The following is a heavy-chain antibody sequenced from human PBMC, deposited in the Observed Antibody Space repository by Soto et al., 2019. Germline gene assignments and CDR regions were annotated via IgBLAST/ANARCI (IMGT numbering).Heavy chain of an antibody. CDR1: GYTFTSYG. Sequence: ASVKVSCKASGYTFTSYGISWVRQAPGQGLEWMGWISAYNGNTNYAQKLQGRVTMTTDTSTSTAYMELRSLRSDDTAVYYCARGYSISGRVYYYYYGMDVWGQGTTVTVSS. V-gene: IGHV1-18*01. J-gene: IGHJ6*02. D-gene: IGHD6-6*01. CDR3: ARGYSISGRVYYYYYGMDV. CDR2: ISAYNGNT.